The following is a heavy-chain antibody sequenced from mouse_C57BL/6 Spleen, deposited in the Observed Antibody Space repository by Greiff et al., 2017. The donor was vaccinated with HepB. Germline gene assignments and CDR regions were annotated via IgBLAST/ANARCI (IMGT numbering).Heavy chain of an antibody. D-gene: IGHD3-1*01. CDR1: GYTFTSYW. Sequence: QVQLKQSGAELVMPGASVKLSCKASGYTFTSYWMHWVKQRPGQGLEWIGEIDPSDSYTNYNQKFKGKSTLTVDKSSSTAYMQLSSLTSEDSAVYYCARAGTGAFDYWGQGTTLTVSS. V-gene: IGHV1-69*01. CDR3: ARAGTGAFDY. CDR2: IDPSDSYT. J-gene: IGHJ2*01.